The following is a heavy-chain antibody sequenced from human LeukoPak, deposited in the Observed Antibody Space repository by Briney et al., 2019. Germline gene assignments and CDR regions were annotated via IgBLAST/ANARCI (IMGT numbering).Heavy chain of an antibody. CDR3: ASKNDSSGYLDY. Sequence: KSSETLSLTCAVYGGSFSGYYWSWIRQPPGKGLEWIGEINHSGSTNYNPSLKSRVTISVDTSKNQFSLKLSSVTAADTAVYYCASKNDSSGYLDYWGQGTLVTVSS. J-gene: IGHJ4*02. CDR1: GGSFSGYY. D-gene: IGHD3-22*01. V-gene: IGHV4-34*01. CDR2: INHSGST.